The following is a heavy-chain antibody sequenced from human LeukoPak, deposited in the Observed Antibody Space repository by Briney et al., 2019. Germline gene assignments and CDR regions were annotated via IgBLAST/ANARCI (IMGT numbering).Heavy chain of an antibody. V-gene: IGHV3-23*01. CDR1: GFTFSNYA. CDR3: AKKRISSSSFGYFDY. D-gene: IGHD6-6*01. Sequence: PGGSLRLSCAASGFTFSNYAMSWARQAPGKGLEWVSAISGSGGSTYYADSVKGRFTISRDNSKNTLYLQMNSLRAEDTAVYYCAKKRISSSSFGYFDYWGQGTLVTVSS. J-gene: IGHJ4*02. CDR2: ISGSGGST.